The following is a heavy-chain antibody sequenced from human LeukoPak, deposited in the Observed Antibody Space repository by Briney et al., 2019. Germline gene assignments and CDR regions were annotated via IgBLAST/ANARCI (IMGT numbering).Heavy chain of an antibody. V-gene: IGHV3-66*01. CDR1: GFTVSSNY. Sequence: AGGSLRLSCAASGFTVSSNYMSWVRQAPGKGLEWVSINYSGGSTYYADSVKGRFTISRDNSKNTLYLQLNSLRAEDTAVYYCAKVLMVLGGYYPRENYFDYWGQGTLVTVSS. J-gene: IGHJ4*02. CDR3: AKVLMVLGGYYPRENYFDY. D-gene: IGHD3-22*01. CDR2: NYSGGST.